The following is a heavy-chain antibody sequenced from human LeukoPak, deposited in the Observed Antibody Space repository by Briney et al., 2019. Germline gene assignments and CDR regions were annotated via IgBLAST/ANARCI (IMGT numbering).Heavy chain of an antibody. D-gene: IGHD3-10*01. Sequence: PGGSLRLSCAVSGFIFNKYWVHWVRQAPGKGLVWVSRINSDGTSTGYADSVKGRFTISGDNAKNTVYLQMKSLRAEDTAVYYCARDYGGAQLDYWGQGTLVTVSS. J-gene: IGHJ4*02. V-gene: IGHV3-74*01. CDR3: ARDYGGAQLDY. CDR2: INSDGTST. CDR1: GFIFNKYW.